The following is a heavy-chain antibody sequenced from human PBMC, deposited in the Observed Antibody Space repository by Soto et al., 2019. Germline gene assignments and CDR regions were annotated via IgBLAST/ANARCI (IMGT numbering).Heavy chain of an antibody. CDR2: IWYDGSSK. V-gene: IGHV3-33*01. Sequence: QVQLVESGGGVVQPGRSLRLSCAASGFTFSDYAMHWVRQAPGKGLERVAIIWYDGSSKDYADSVKGRFTISRDNSKNTLYLQMSSLRAEDTAVYYCARDLSDYWGQGTLVTVSS. CDR1: GFTFSDYA. CDR3: ARDLSDY. J-gene: IGHJ4*02.